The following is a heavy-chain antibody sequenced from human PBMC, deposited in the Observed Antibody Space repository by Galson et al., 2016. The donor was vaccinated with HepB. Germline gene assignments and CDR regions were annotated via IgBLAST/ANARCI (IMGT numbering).Heavy chain of an antibody. J-gene: IGHJ4*02. CDR1: GFTFSDYY. CDR3: ARGVYGDHGWFDY. CDR2: IYSGGTT. Sequence: SLRLSCAASGFTFSDYYMSWIRQAPGRGLEWVSVIYSGGTTYYADSVKGRFTISRDNSKNTLFLQMNTLRPEDTAVYYCARGVYGDHGWFDYWGQGTLVTVSS. D-gene: IGHD4-17*01. V-gene: IGHV3-66*02.